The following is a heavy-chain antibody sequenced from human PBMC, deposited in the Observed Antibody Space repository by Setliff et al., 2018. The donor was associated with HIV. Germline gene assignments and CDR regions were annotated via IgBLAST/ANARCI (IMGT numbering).Heavy chain of an antibody. CDR2: ISHGST. Sequence: SETLSLTCTISGGCITSSTYYWGWIRQPPGKGLEYIGSISHGSTYSTPSLDSRITISVDSSNNQFSLRLTSVTAADTSVSFCARHVYRGRSASAHLDPLDCWCHVTLFTVAS. D-gene: IGHD1-1*01. V-gene: IGHV4-39*01. CDR3: ARHVYRGRSASAHLDPLDC. CDR1: GGCITSSTYY. J-gene: IGHJ4*01.